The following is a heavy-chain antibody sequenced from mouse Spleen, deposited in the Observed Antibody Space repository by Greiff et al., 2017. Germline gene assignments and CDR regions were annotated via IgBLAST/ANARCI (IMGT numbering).Heavy chain of an antibody. D-gene: IGHD1-1*01. V-gene: IGHV1-52*01. CDR1: GYTFTSYW. J-gene: IGHJ3*01. CDR3: ARGVVNPVCY. Sequence: QVQLQQPGAELVRPGSSVKLSCKASGYTFTSYWMHWVKQRPIQGLEWIGNIDPSHSETHYNQKFKDKAPLTVDKSSSTAYMQLSSLTSEDSAVYYCARGVVNPVCYWGQGTLVTVSA. CDR2: IDPSHSET.